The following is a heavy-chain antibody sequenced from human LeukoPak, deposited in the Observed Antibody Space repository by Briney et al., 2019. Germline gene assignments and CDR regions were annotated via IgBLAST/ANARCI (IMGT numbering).Heavy chain of an antibody. CDR2: ISYDGSNK. V-gene: IGHV3-30*18. CDR1: GFTFSSYG. J-gene: IGHJ4*02. CDR3: AKEGSGSGWYDY. Sequence: PGRSLRLSCAASGFTFSSYGMHWVRQAPGKGLEWVAVISYDGSNKYYADSVKGRFTISRDNSKNTLYLQMNSLRAEDTAVYYCAKEGSGSGWYDYWGQGTLVTVSS. D-gene: IGHD6-19*01.